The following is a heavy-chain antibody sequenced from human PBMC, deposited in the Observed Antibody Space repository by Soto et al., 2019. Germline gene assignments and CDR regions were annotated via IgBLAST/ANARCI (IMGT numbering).Heavy chain of an antibody. Sequence: QVQLQELGPGLVKPSQTLSLTCTVSGGSISSGDYYWSWIRQPPGKGLEWIGYIYYSGSTYYNPSLKSRVTISVDTSKNQFSLKLSSVTAADTAVYSCARAIGGYHPYYYYGMDVWGQGTTVTVSS. D-gene: IGHD3-22*01. CDR3: ARAIGGYHPYYYYGMDV. J-gene: IGHJ6*02. CDR2: IYYSGST. CDR1: GGSISSGDYY. V-gene: IGHV4-30-4*01.